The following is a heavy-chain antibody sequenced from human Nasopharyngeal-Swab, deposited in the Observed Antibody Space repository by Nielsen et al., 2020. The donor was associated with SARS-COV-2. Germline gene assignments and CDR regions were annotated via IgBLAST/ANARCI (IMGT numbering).Heavy chain of an antibody. D-gene: IGHD1-26*01. CDR3: AKLNMGASDC. CDR1: GFTFSSYG. V-gene: IGHV3-30*18. J-gene: IGHJ4*02. Sequence: GESLKISCAASGFTFSSYGMHWVRQAPGKGLEWVALISDDGSNKYYADSVKGRFTISRDKSKNTLYLQMNSLRAEDTAVYYCAKLNMGASDCWGQGTLVTVSS. CDR2: ISDDGSNK.